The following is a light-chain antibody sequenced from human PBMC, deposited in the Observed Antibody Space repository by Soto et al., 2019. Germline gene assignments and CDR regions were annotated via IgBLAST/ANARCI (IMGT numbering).Light chain of an antibody. CDR2: GAS. V-gene: IGKV3-20*01. CDR3: QHYRSSPPPT. CDR1: QSVDSSF. Sequence: EIVLTQSPGTLPLSPGERATLSCRASQSVDSSFLAWYQHKPGQAPRLLIYGASSRATGIPDRFSGGGSGTDFSLTISRLEPEDFAVYYCQHYRSSPPPTFGQGTKVDIK. J-gene: IGKJ2*01.